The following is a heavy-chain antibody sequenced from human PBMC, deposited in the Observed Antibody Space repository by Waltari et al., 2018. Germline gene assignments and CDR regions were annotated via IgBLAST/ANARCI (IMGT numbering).Heavy chain of an antibody. CDR3: ARDRNFYDSRGYFYGGFFDY. V-gene: IGHV4-61*02. CDR2: VYTSGGT. CDR1: GGSIYTSHYY. J-gene: IGHJ4*02. Sequence: QVQLQESGPGLVKPTQTLSLPSTVPGGSIYTSHYYSSWIRQPAGKGLEWIGRVYTSGGTEYNPSLKSRVSISVDTSKNQFSLRLNSVTAADTAVYYCARDRNFYDSRGYFYGGFFDYWGQGALVTVSS. D-gene: IGHD3-22*01.